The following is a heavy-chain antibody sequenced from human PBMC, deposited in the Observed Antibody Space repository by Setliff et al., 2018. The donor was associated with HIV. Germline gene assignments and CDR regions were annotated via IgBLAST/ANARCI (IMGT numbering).Heavy chain of an antibody. CDR2: INPNNGGT. D-gene: IGHD1-26*01. V-gene: IGHV1-2*02. CDR1: GYTFTGYY. Sequence: ASVKVSCKASGYTFTGYYMHWVRQAPGQGLEWMGWINPNNGGTNYAQKFQGRVTMTRDTSISTAYMELSSLRSEDTAVYYCATDCAVVGGTGSLDSWGQGTLVTVSS. CDR3: ATDCAVVGGTGSLDS. J-gene: IGHJ4*02.